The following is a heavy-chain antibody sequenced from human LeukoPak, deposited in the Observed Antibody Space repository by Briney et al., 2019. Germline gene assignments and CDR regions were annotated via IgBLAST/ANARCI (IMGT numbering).Heavy chain of an antibody. J-gene: IGHJ6*04. D-gene: IGHD3-10*01. CDR1: GFTFSSYS. Sequence: GESLRLSCAASGFTFSSYSINWVRQAPGKGLEWVSSISSSRSYIYYADSVKGRFTISRDNAKTSLYLQMNSLRAEDTAVYYCARDFQVWFGEAYGMDVWGKGTTVTVSS. CDR3: ARDFQVWFGEAYGMDV. V-gene: IGHV3-21*01. CDR2: ISSSRSYI.